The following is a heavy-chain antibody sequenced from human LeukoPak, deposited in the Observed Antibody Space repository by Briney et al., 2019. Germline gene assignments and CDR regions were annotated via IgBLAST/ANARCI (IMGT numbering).Heavy chain of an antibody. Sequence: ASVKVSCKASGYTFTGYYMHWVRQAPGQGLEWMGWINPNSGGTNYAQKFQGRVTMTRDTSISTAYMELSRLRSDDTAVYYCARDDYGDYAGVDYRGQGTLVTVSS. CDR2: INPNSGGT. CDR1: GYTFTGYY. D-gene: IGHD4-17*01. V-gene: IGHV1-2*02. CDR3: ARDDYGDYAGVDY. J-gene: IGHJ4*02.